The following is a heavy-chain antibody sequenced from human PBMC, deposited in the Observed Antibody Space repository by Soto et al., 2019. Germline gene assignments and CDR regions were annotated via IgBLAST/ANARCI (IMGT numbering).Heavy chain of an antibody. CDR1: GFTFSSYG. D-gene: IGHD3-10*01. V-gene: IGHV3-33*01. Sequence: GGSLRLSCAASGFTFSSYGMHWVRQAPGKGLEWVAVIWYDGSNKYYADSVKGRFTISRDNSKNTLYLQMNSLRAEDTAVYYCARDMVRGVIRSEIDYWGQGTLVTVSS. J-gene: IGHJ4*02. CDR2: IWYDGSNK. CDR3: ARDMVRGVIRSEIDY.